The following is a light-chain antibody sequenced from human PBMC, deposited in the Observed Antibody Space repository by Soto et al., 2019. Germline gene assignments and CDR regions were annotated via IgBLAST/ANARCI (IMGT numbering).Light chain of an antibody. J-gene: IGKJ4*01. CDR2: GAS. CDR3: QQYVSSPLP. CDR1: QSVSSNY. Sequence: EIVLTQSPGTLSLPPGERATLSCRASQSVSSNYLAWYQQKAGQAPRLLIYGASSRATGIPDRFSGSGSGTDFTLTISRLEPEDFAVYYCQQYVSSPLPFGGGTKVEIK. V-gene: IGKV3-20*01.